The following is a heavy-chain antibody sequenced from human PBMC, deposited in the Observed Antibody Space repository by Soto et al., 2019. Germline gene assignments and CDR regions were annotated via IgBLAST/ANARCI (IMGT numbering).Heavy chain of an antibody. CDR1: GFTFDDYA. D-gene: IGHD3-22*01. V-gene: IGHV3-9*01. CDR3: AKDLSPYYYDNSGSLRTYYYYAMDV. Sequence: EVQLVESGGGLVQPGRSLRLSCAASGFTFDDYAMHWVRQAPGKGLEWVLGISWNSGTFGYADSVKGRFTISRDNAKNSLYLQMNSLREEDTALYYCAKDLSPYYYDNSGSLRTYYYYAMDVWGQGTTVTVSS. CDR2: ISWNSGTF. J-gene: IGHJ6*02.